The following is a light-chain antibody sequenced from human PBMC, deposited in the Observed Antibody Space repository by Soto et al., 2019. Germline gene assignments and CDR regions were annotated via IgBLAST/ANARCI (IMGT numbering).Light chain of an antibody. CDR2: GAS. Sequence: ETVMTQSPATLSVSPGEGATLSCRASQSLNTNLAWYQQKLGQAPRVLIYGASTRATGIPARFSGSGSGTEFTLTISGLQSEDSGVYFCHEYNTGPWTFGQGTRVEIK. J-gene: IGKJ1*01. CDR3: HEYNTGPWT. V-gene: IGKV3-15*01. CDR1: QSLNTN.